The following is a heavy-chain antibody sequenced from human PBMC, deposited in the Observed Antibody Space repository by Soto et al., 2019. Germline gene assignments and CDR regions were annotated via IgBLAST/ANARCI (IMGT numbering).Heavy chain of an antibody. V-gene: IGHV3-73*01. D-gene: IGHD3-10*01. CDR2: IRSKANSYAT. J-gene: IGHJ6*02. CDR1: GFTFSGSA. Sequence: GGSLRLSCAASGFTFSGSAMHWVRQASGKGLEWVGRIRSKANSYATAYAASVKGRFTISRDDSKNTAYLHMNSLKTEDTAVYYCTRWSSQYYGSGSNYYYGMDVWGQGTTVTVSS. CDR3: TRWSSQYYGSGSNYYYGMDV.